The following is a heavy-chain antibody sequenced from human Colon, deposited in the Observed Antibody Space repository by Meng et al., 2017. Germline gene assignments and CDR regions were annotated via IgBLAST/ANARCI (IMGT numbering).Heavy chain of an antibody. CDR2: INHDGNT. CDR1: GGSFSDNH. V-gene: IGHV4-34*01. D-gene: IGHD4-23*01. Sequence: QVQLQQWGVGLLKPSETLSLTCAVYGGSFSDNHWSWVRQPPGKGLEWIGEINHDGNTNYNPSLKSRVTISVDTSKNQFSLTLRSVTAADTAVYYCARHGGYYQDFWGQGTLVTVSS. J-gene: IGHJ4*02. CDR3: ARHGGYYQDF.